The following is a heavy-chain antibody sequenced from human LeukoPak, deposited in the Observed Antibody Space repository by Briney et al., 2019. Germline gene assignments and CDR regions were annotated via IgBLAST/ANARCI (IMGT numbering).Heavy chain of an antibody. V-gene: IGHV3-74*01. J-gene: IGHJ4*02. D-gene: IGHD6-19*01. CDR1: GFAFSNYW. CDR2: IRGDGRET. CDR3: ARDGGSGWYDH. Sequence: PGGSLRLSCAASGFAFSNYWMHWVRQVPGKGLVWVSRIRGDGRETSYADTAKGRFTISRDNAKNTVYMQMNSLRAEDTGVYYCARDGGSGWYDHWGQGTLVTVSS.